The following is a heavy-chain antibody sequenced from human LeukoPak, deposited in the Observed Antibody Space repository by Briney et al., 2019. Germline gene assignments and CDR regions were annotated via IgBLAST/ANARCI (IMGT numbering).Heavy chain of an antibody. CDR3: ARDRPNILGLDP. CDR1: GFAFNTYA. CDR2: ISPASNTI. D-gene: IGHD2/OR15-2a*01. V-gene: IGHV3-48*02. Sequence: PRGSLRLSCITSGFAFNTYAMHWVRQAPGKGLEWISYISPASNTIYYADSVKGRFTISRDNAKNSVFLQMSSLRDEDTAVYYCARDRPNILGLDPWGQGTLVTVSS. J-gene: IGHJ5*02.